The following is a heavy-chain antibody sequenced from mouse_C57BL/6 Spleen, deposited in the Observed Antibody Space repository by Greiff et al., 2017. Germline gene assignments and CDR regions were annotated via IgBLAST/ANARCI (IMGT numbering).Heavy chain of an antibody. D-gene: IGHD3-2*02. J-gene: IGHJ2*01. Sequence: DVMLVESGGGLVQPKGSLKLSCAASGFSFNTYAMNWVRQAPGKGLEWVARIRSKSNNYATYYADSVKDRFTISRDDSESMLYLQMNNLKTEDTAMYYCVRDSSGYGYFDYWGQGTTLTVSS. V-gene: IGHV10-1*01. CDR3: VRDSSGYGYFDY. CDR1: GFSFNTYA. CDR2: IRSKSNNYAT.